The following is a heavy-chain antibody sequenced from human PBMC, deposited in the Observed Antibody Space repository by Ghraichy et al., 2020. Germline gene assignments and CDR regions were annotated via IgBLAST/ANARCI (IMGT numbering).Heavy chain of an antibody. CDR2: IYKTGST. V-gene: IGHV4-39*01. J-gene: IGHJ4*02. D-gene: IGHD2-21*02. CDR1: GASVSSSIYY. Sequence: SQTLSLTCSVSGASVSSSIYYWGWIRQPPGKGLEWIGSIYKTGSTYYNPSLKSRGTISVDTSKYQFSLRLTSVTAADTAVYYCVRVPPLQGVGGDKYGDDTNWGQGTLVTVSS. CDR3: VRVPPLQGVGGDKYGDDTN.